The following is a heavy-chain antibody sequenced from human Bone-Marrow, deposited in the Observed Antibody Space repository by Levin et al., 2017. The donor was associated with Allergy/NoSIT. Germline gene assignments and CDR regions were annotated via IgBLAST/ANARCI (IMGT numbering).Heavy chain of an antibody. CDR2: ISAYDNNT. V-gene: IGHV1-18*04. Sequence: ASVKVSCKAFGYSFSSYAMSWVRQAPGHGLEWMGGISAYDNNTRYAQNFQGRVTMTTDTSTSTAYMELMSLRSADTAISYYARARGDSYDFWHGYHWFDPCGQGTLVTVSS. CDR1: GYSFSSYA. D-gene: IGHD3-3*01. J-gene: IGHJ5*02. CDR3: ARARGDSYDFWHGYHWFDP.